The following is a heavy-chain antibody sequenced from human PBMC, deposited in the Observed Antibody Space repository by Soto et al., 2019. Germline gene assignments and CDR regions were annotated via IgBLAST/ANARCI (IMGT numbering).Heavy chain of an antibody. V-gene: IGHV2-70*01. CDR2: IDWDDDK. Sequence: GSCPTLVNPTQTLTLTCTFSGFSLSTSGMCXSWIRQPPGKALEWLALIDWDDDKYYSTSLKTRLTISKDTSKNQVVLTMTNMDPVDPATYYCAPNPRYYDFSSGQYYYYYGMDVWGQGTTVTVSS. CDR1: GFSLSTSGMC. J-gene: IGHJ6*02. CDR3: APNPRYYDFSSGQYYYYYGMDV. D-gene: IGHD3-3*01.